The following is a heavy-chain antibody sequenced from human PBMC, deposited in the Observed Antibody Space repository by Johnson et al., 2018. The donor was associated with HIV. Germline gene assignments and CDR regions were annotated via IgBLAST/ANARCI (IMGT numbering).Heavy chain of an antibody. CDR1: GFTFSSYA. Sequence: QVQLVESGGGVVQPGRSLRLSCAASGFTFSSYAMHWVRQAPGKGLEWVAVISYDGSNKYYADSVRGLFPISRDNSKNTLYLQMNSLRDGDTALYYCARGLVGVLSNGLDIWGQGTMVTVSS. D-gene: IGHD1-26*01. CDR3: ARGLVGVLSNGLDI. V-gene: IGHV3-30-3*01. J-gene: IGHJ3*02. CDR2: ISYDGSNK.